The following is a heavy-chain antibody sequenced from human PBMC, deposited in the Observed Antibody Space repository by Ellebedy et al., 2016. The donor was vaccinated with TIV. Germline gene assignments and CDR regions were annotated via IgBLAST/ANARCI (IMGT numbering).Heavy chain of an antibody. J-gene: IGHJ5*02. CDR1: GFTFSSYA. D-gene: IGHD1-20*01. Sequence: GESLKISCAASGFTFSSYAMSWVRQAPGKGLEWVSIICGSGGSGSGSFTSYADSVKGRFTISRDNSKNTLYLQMSSLRAEETAVYYCSKDPDNWNDEGGDWFDPWGQGTLVTVSS. CDR3: SKDPDNWNDEGGDWFDP. V-gene: IGHV3-23*01. CDR2: ICGSGGSGSGSFT.